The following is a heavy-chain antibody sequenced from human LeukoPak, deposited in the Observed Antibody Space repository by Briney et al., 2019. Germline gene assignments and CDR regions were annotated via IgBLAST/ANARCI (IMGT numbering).Heavy chain of an antibody. CDR3: AKTGQCGGDCYSRVYFDY. D-gene: IGHD2-21*02. Sequence: GGSLRLSCAASGFTFSSYGMHWVRQAPGKGLEWVGVISYDGSNKYYADSVKGRFTISRDNSKNTLYLQMNSLRAEDTAVYYCAKTGQCGGDCYSRVYFDYWGQGTLVTVSS. J-gene: IGHJ4*02. CDR2: ISYDGSNK. V-gene: IGHV3-30*18. CDR1: GFTFSSYG.